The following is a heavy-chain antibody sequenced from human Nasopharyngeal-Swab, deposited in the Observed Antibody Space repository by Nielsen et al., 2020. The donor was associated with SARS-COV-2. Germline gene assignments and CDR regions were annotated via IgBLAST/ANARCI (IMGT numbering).Heavy chain of an antibody. D-gene: IGHD5-24*01. V-gene: IGHV1-69*10. J-gene: IGHJ6*03. Sequence: SVKVSCKTSGGTFSSYGISWVRQAPGEGLEWMGGIIPVLPITRYAQRFRDRVTITADTSTSTAYMELSSLRSEDTATYYCARGGWLRRDYYYVYYYMDVWGKGTTVTVSS. CDR2: IIPVLPIT. CDR3: ARGGWLRRDYYYVYYYMDV. CDR1: GGTFSSYG.